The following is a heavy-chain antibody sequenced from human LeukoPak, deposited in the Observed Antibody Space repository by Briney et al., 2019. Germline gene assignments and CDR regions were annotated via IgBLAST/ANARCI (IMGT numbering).Heavy chain of an antibody. CDR3: ARGVAGYSSYYYYYYMDV. D-gene: IGHD5-18*01. Sequence: ASVKVSCKASGYTFTGYYMHWVRQAPGQGLEWMGWINPNSGGTNYAQKFQGGVTMTRDTSISTAYMELSRLRSDDTAVYYCARGVAGYSSYYYYYYMDVWGKGTTVTVSS. CDR2: INPNSGGT. CDR1: GYTFTGYY. V-gene: IGHV1-2*02. J-gene: IGHJ6*03.